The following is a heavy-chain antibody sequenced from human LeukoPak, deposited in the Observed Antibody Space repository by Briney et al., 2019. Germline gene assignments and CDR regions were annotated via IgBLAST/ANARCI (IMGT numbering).Heavy chain of an antibody. CDR2: IYYSGST. Sequence: SETLSLTCTVSGGSISSSSYYWGWIRQPPGKGLEWIGYIYYSGSTNYNPSLKSRVTISVDTSKNQFSLKLSSVTAADTAVYYCARQGLYCSGGSCYQPYYYYYYMDVWGKGTTVTISS. CDR1: GGSISSSSYY. D-gene: IGHD2-15*01. CDR3: ARQGLYCSGGSCYQPYYYYYYMDV. V-gene: IGHV4-61*05. J-gene: IGHJ6*03.